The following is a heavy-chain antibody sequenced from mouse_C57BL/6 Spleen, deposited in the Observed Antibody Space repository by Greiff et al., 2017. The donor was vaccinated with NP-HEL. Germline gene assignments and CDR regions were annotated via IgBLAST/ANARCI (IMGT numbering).Heavy chain of an antibody. Sequence: QVQLQQPGAELVKPGASVKMSCKASGYTFTSYWITWVKQRPGQGLEWIGDIYPGSGSTNYTEKFKSKATLTVDTSSSTAYMQLSSLTSEDSAVYYYARSKGIYDGYCGCFDYWGQGTTLTVSS. J-gene: IGHJ2*01. V-gene: IGHV1-55*01. CDR2: IYPGSGST. CDR3: ARSKGIYDGYCGCFDY. D-gene: IGHD2-3*01. CDR1: GYTFTSYW.